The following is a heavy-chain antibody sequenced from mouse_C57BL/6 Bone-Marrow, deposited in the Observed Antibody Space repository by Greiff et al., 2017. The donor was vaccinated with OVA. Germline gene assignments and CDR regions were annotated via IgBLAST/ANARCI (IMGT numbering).Heavy chain of an antibody. Sequence: QVQLQQPGAELVMPGASVKLSCKASGYTFTSYWMHWVKQRPGQGLEWIGEIDPSDSYTNYNQKFKGKSTLTVDKSSSTAYMQLSSLTSEDSAVYYCARYWYCDVWGTGTTVTVSS. J-gene: IGHJ1*03. V-gene: IGHV1-69*01. CDR3: ARYWYCDV. CDR2: IDPSDSYT. CDR1: GYTFTSYW.